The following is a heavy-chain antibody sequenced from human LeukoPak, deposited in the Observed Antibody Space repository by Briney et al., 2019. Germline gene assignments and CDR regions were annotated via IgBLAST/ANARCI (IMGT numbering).Heavy chain of an antibody. CDR1: GYTFTSYG. V-gene: IGHV1-18*01. D-gene: IGHD3-16*02. Sequence: ASVTVSCTASGYTFTSYGISWVRQAPGQGLEWMGWISAYNGNTNYAQKLQGRVTMTTDTSTSTAYMELRSLRSDDTAVYYCARVGGLRLGELSLAGSPLTWFDPWGQGTLVTVSS. CDR2: ISAYNGNT. J-gene: IGHJ5*02. CDR3: ARVGGLRLGELSLAGSPLTWFDP.